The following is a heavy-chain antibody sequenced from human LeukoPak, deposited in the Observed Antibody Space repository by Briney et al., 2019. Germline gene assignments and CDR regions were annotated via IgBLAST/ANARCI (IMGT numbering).Heavy chain of an antibody. J-gene: IGHJ6*02. D-gene: IGHD2-21*01. Sequence: GESLDTSWQGSGYSFTNYWIGWVRQMPGKGLEWMWIIYPGDSDTRYSPSFQAHFTISADKPISTAYLQWSRPTASHTAVYRLATHCGGGEYYYGRDVGGQGTTVSV. CDR1: GYSFTNYW. CDR3: ATHCGGGEYYYGRDV. CDR2: IYPGDSDT. V-gene: IGHV5-51*01.